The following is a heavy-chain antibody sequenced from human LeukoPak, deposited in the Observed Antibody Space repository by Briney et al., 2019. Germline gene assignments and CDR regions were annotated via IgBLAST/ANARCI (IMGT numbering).Heavy chain of an antibody. D-gene: IGHD1-1*01. V-gene: IGHV3-33*08. CDR2: IWYDGSNK. CDR1: GFTFSNAC. CDR3: ARDQGTSTTAPKRKGRFDP. Sequence: GGSLRLSCAASGFTFSNACMSWVRQAPGKGLEWVALIWYDGSNKEYAESVKGRFTISRGNSKNTLYLQMNSLRDEDTAVYYCARDQGTSTTAPKRKGRFDPWGQGTLVTVSS. J-gene: IGHJ5*02.